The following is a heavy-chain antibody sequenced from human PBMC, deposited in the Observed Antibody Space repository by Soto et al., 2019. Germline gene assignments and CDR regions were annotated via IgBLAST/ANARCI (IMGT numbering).Heavy chain of an antibody. Sequence: EGQLVESGGGLVQPGGSLRLSCAASGFTFSNFWVHWVRQAPGKGLVWVSRASPAGSSTSYADSVKGRFTISRYNAKNMLYMEMNSLRAEDTAVYYCASHGSGDYFWFDPWGQGTLVTVSS. D-gene: IGHD4-17*01. CDR1: GFTFSNFW. J-gene: IGHJ5*02. CDR3: ASHGSGDYFWFDP. CDR2: ASPAGSST. V-gene: IGHV3-74*01.